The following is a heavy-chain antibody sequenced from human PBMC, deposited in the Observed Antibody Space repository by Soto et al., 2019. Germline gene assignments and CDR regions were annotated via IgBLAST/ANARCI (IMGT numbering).Heavy chain of an antibody. CDR2: IYYSGST. CDR3: ARHLGIAAAGYNWFDP. CDR1: GGSISSSSYY. Sequence: SSETLSLTCTVSGGSISSSSYYWGWIRQPPGKGLEWIGSIYYSGSTYYNPSPKSRVTISVDTSKNQFSLKLSSVVAADTAVYYCARHLGIAAAGYNWFDPWGQGTLVT. J-gene: IGHJ5*02. D-gene: IGHD6-13*01. V-gene: IGHV4-39*01.